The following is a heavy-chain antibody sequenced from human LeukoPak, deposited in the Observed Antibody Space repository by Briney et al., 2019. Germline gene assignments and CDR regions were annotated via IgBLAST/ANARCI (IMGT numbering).Heavy chain of an antibody. D-gene: IGHD6-13*01. V-gene: IGHV4-31*11. Sequence: SETLSLTCAVYGGSFSGYYWSWIRQHPGKGLEWIGYIYYSGSTYYNPSLKSRVTISVDTSKNQFSLKLSSVTAADTAVYYCARVGSSWYSELLYYFDYWGQGTLVTVSS. CDR1: GGSFSGYY. CDR3: ARVGSSWYSELLYYFDY. CDR2: IYYSGST. J-gene: IGHJ4*02.